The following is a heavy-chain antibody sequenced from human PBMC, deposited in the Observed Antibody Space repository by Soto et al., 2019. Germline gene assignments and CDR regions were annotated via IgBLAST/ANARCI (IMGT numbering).Heavy chain of an antibody. CDR3: ARDGHSSGWYLHGFDY. V-gene: IGHV3-48*03. CDR2: ISSSGSTI. J-gene: IGHJ4*02. D-gene: IGHD6-19*01. Sequence: PGGSLRLSCAASGFSFSSYQVPWVSQSPGKGLEWVSYISSSGSTIYYADSVQFRFTISRDNAKNSLYLQMNSLRAEDKAVYYCARDGHSSGWYLHGFDYWGQGTLVTVSS. CDR1: GFSFSSYQ.